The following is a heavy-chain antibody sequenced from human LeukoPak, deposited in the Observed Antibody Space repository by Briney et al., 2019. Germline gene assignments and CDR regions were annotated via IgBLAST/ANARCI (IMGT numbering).Heavy chain of an antibody. CDR1: GGSVSSGSYY. Sequence: SETLSLTCTVSGGSVSSGSYYWSWIRQPPGKGLAWIGYIYYSGSTNYNPSLKSRVTISVDTSKNQFSLKLSSVTAADTAVYYCARGGIDYGDYLGYWGQGTLVTVSS. CDR2: IYYSGST. V-gene: IGHV4-61*01. J-gene: IGHJ4*02. D-gene: IGHD4-17*01. CDR3: ARGGIDYGDYLGY.